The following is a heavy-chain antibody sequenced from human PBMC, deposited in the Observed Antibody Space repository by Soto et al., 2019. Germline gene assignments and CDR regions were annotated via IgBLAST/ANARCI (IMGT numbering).Heavy chain of an antibody. J-gene: IGHJ4*02. Sequence: EVQMLESGGGLVQPGGSLRLSCAASGFTFSSYAMSWVRQAPGKGLEWVSAISGSGGSTYYADSVKGRFTISRDNSKNTLYLQMNSLRAEDTAVYYCAKDRAATIRQVAPFGYWGQGTLVTVSS. CDR1: GFTFSSYA. CDR2: ISGSGGST. CDR3: AKDRAATIRQVAPFGY. D-gene: IGHD5-12*01. V-gene: IGHV3-23*01.